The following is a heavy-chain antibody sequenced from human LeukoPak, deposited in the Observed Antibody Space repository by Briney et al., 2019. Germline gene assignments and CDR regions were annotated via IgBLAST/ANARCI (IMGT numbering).Heavy chain of an antibody. Sequence: ASVKVSCKASGYTFTGYYMHWVRQAPGQGLEWMGWINPNSGGTNYAQKFQGRVTMTRDTSISTAYMELSRLRSDDTAVYYCAREYSGYACIDHWGQGTLVTVSS. CDR2: INPNSGGT. J-gene: IGHJ4*02. D-gene: IGHD5-12*01. CDR3: AREYSGYACIDH. V-gene: IGHV1-2*02. CDR1: GYTFTGYY.